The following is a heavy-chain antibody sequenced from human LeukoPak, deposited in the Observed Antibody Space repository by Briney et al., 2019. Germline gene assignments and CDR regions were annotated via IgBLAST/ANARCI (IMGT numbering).Heavy chain of an antibody. V-gene: IGHV1-18*01. CDR3: VRYSDRDGTPDY. CDR2: ISTYTGNT. D-gene: IGHD5-18*01. J-gene: IGHJ4*02. Sequence: RASVKVSCKTSGYSFITYGISWVRQAPGQGLEWMGWISTYTGNTKYSQKVQGRVTMTTDTSTGTAYMEVRSLRSDDTAVYYCVRYSDRDGTPDYWGQGTLIVVSS. CDR1: GYSFITYG.